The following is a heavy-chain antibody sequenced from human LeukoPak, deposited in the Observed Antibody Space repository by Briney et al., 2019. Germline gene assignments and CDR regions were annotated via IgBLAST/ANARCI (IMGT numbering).Heavy chain of an antibody. D-gene: IGHD1-26*01. CDR2: ISGSGGST. V-gene: IGHV3-23*01. CDR1: GFTFGSYA. J-gene: IGHJ4*02. CDR3: AKVVGATTRGYFDY. Sequence: PGGSLRLSCAASGFTFGSYAMSWVRQAPGKGLEWVSTISGSGGSTYYADSVKGRFTISRDNSKNTLYLQMNSLRAEDTAVYYCAKVVGATTRGYFDYWGQGTLVTVSS.